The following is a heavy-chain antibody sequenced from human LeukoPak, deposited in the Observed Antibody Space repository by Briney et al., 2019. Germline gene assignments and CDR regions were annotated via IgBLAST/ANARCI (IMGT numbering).Heavy chain of an antibody. CDR2: VYSVGAK. CDR1: GFIVSGNH. Sequence: GGSLRLSCAASGFIVSGNHMNWVRLAPGKGLEWVSIVYSVGAKYYADSVKGRFTISRDNSKNTLSLQMNSLRVEDTALYYCTKDLRYYYADNHSEMDEHDYGGRGTLVTVSS. V-gene: IGHV3-66*02. CDR3: TKDLRYYYADNHSEMDEHDY. D-gene: IGHD4-23*01. J-gene: IGHJ4*02.